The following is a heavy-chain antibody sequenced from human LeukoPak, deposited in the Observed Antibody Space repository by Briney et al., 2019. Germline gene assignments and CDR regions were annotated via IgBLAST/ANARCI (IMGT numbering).Heavy chain of an antibody. D-gene: IGHD6-13*01. CDR1: GASIQSNY. CDR2: INYRGGT. J-gene: IGHJ4*02. Sequence: SEALSLTCTVSGASIQSNYWSWVRRPPGKGLEWIANINYRGGTYQNPSLKSRVTISIDTSKSRFSLNLTSVTAADTAIYYCARGGHIAIPPYGFDYWGQGALVTVSS. CDR3: ARGGHIAIPPYGFDY. V-gene: IGHV4-59*01.